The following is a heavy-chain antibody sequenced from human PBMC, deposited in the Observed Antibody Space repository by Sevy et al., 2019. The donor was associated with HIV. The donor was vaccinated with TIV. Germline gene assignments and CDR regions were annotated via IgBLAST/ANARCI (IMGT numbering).Heavy chain of an antibody. D-gene: IGHD3-22*01. J-gene: IGHJ4*02. CDR2: ISYDGNNK. V-gene: IGHV3-30-3*01. Sequence: GRSLRLSCAASGFTFSSYAIHWVRQAPGKGLEWVAVISYDGNNKYYAYSVKGRFTISRDNSKNTLYLQMNSLRAEDTAVYYCARDVSYYDRSGYSLDYWGQGTVVTVSS. CDR3: ARDVSYYDRSGYSLDY. CDR1: GFTFSSYA.